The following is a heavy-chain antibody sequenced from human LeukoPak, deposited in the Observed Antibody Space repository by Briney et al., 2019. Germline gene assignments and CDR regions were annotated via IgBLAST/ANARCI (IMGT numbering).Heavy chain of an antibody. CDR1: GGSMSSYY. CDR3: ARSGAAAGNDAFDI. J-gene: IGHJ3*02. V-gene: IGHV4-59*08. CDR2: IYYSGST. Sequence: PSETLSPTCTVSGGSMSSYYWSWIRQPPGKGLEWIGCIYYSGSTNYNPSLKSRVTISVDTSKNQFSLKLSSVTAADTAVYYCARSGAAAGNDAFDIWGQGTMVTVSS. D-gene: IGHD6-13*01.